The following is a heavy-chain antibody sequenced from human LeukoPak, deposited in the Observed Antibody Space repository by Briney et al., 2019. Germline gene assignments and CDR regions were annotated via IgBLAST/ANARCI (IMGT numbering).Heavy chain of an antibody. J-gene: IGHJ4*02. CDR3: VRDYGDYPWDC. CDR1: GFTFSSYE. D-gene: IGHD4-17*01. V-gene: IGHV3-7*04. CDR2: IKQDGSEK. Sequence: GGSLRLSCIASGFTFSSYEMSWVRQAPGKGLEWVANIKQDGSEKYYVDSVKGRFSISRDNAENSLLLQMNSLRAEDTAVYYCVRDYGDYPWDCWGQGTLVTVSS.